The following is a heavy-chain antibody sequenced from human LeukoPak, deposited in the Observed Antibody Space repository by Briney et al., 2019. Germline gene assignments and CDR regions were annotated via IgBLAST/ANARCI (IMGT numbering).Heavy chain of an antibody. CDR2: IGPSSNSI. CDR1: GFIFSSYS. J-gene: IGHJ4*02. D-gene: IGHD2-15*01. V-gene: IGHV3-48*01. Sequence: GGSLRLSCAASGFIFSSYSMTWVRQSPGKGLEWVSFIGPSSNSINHADSVKGRFTISRDNAKNSLYLQMKNLSAEDTAVYCCARVEWVAATQNYYFDYWGQGTLVTVSS. CDR3: ARVEWVAATQNYYFDY.